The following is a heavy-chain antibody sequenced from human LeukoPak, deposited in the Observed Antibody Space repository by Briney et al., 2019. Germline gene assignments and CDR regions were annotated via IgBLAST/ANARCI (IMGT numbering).Heavy chain of an antibody. D-gene: IGHD6-6*01. J-gene: IGHJ4*02. CDR1: GGSFSGYY. V-gene: IGHV4-34*01. Sequence: SETLSLTCAVYGGSFSGYYWSWIRQPPGKGLEWNGEINHSGTTNYNPSLKSRVTISVDTSKNQFSLKLSSVTAADTAVYYCARVRDNNSSSSPGVPYYFDYWGQGTLVTVSS. CDR3: ARVRDNNSSSSPGVPYYFDY. CDR2: INHSGTT.